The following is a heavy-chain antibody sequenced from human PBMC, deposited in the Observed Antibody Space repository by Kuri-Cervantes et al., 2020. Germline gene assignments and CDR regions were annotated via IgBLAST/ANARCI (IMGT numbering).Heavy chain of an antibody. Sequence: SETLSLTCTVSGGSLTNYYWSWIRQSPGKGLEWIGHTYYNGDTNYHPSLKSRVTISVDRSKDQISLKLNSVTAADTAVYYCARGWGSSGMYYFDYWGQGTLVTVSS. CDR1: GGSLTNYY. CDR3: ARGWGSSGMYYFDY. V-gene: IGHV4-59*01. CDR2: TYYNGDT. J-gene: IGHJ4*02. D-gene: IGHD6-19*01.